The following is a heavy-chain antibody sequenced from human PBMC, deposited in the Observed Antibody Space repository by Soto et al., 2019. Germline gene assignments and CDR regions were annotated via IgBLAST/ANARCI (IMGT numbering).Heavy chain of an antibody. V-gene: IGHV1-2*02. J-gene: IGHJ4*02. D-gene: IGHD3-10*01. CDR1: GYTFTNYY. CDR2: INPNSGLT. CDR3: ARRDRSGSFDY. Sequence: ASVKVSCKASGYTFTNYYIHWVRRAPGQGLEWMGYINPNSGLTSHAQKFQGRVTMTRDTSSSTVHMELSRLTAADRAVYYCARRDRSGSFDYWGQGTLVTVSS.